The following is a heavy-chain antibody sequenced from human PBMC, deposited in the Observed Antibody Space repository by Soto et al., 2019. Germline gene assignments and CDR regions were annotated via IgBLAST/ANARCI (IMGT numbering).Heavy chain of an antibody. CDR3: ARGGIFGVVIPSPDY. CDR1: GFTFSSYS. J-gene: IGHJ4*02. V-gene: IGHV3-21*01. CDR2: ISSSSSYI. D-gene: IGHD3-3*01. Sequence: GGSLRLSCAASGFTFSSYSMNWVRQAPGKGLEWVSSISSSSSYIYYADSVKGRFTISRDNAKNSLYLQMNSLRAEDTAVYYCARGGIFGVVIPSPDYWGQGTLVTVSS.